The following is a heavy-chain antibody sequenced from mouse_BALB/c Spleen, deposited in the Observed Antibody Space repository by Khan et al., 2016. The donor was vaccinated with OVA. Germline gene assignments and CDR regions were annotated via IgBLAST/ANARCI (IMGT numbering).Heavy chain of an antibody. CDR3: ARLDA. CDR2: IDPANGNT. Sequence: EVELVESGAELVKPGASVKLSCTASGFNIKDTYMHWVKQRPEQGLEWIGRIDPANGNTKYDPKFQGKATITADTSPNTAYLQLSSLTSEDTAVYYCARLDAWGQGTTLTVSS. V-gene: IGHV14-3*02. J-gene: IGHJ2*01. CDR1: GFNIKDTY.